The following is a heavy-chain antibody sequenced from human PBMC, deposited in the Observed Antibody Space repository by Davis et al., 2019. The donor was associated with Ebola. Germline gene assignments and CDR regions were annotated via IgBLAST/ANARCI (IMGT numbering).Heavy chain of an antibody. Sequence: GESLKISCAASGFSLISRWMGWLRQAPGKGLEWVANINEDGSRKNYVDSVKGRFTISRDNAKNLLFLQMNSLRVEDTAVYYCARENWAYDYWGQGTRVTVSS. CDR2: INEDGSRK. D-gene: IGHD3-16*01. CDR3: ARENWAYDY. V-gene: IGHV3-7*03. J-gene: IGHJ4*02. CDR1: GFSLISRW.